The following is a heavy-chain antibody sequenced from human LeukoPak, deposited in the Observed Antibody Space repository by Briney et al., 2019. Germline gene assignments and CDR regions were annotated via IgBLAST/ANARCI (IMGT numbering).Heavy chain of an antibody. V-gene: IGHV3-74*01. CDR1: GFTFSNYW. Sequence: GGSLRLSCAASGFTFSNYWMYWVRQAPGKGLVWVSHIDSDGSGTKYADSVTGRFTVSRDNAKNTLYLQINSLRVEDTAVYYCARGAWYFDSWGQGTLVTVSS. CDR3: ARGAWYFDS. J-gene: IGHJ4*02. CDR2: IDSDGSGT.